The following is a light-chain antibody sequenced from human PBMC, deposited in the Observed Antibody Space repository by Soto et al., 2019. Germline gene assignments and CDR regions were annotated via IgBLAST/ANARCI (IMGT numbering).Light chain of an antibody. CDR3: QSYDSSLSGNWV. CDR2: GNS. V-gene: IGLV1-40*01. Sequence: QSVLTQPPSVSGAPGQRVTISCTGSSSNIGAGYDVHWYQQLPGTAPKLLICGNSNRPSGVPDRFSGSKSGTSASLAITGLQAEDEADYYCQSYDSSLSGNWVFGGGTKLTVL. J-gene: IGLJ3*02. CDR1: SSNIGAGYD.